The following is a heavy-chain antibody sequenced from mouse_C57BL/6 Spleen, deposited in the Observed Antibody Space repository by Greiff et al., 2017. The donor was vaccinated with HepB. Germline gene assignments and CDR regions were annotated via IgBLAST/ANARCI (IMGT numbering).Heavy chain of an antibody. D-gene: IGHD2-5*01. CDR3: TSNSAWFAY. CDR1: GFTFSNYW. Sequence: EVNVVESGGGLVQPGGSMKLSCVASGFTFSNYWMNWVRQSPEKGLEWVAQIRLKSDNYATHYAESVKGRFTISRDDSKSSVYLQMNNLRAEDTGIYYCTSNSAWFAYWGQGTLVTVSA. CDR2: IRLKSDNYAT. J-gene: IGHJ3*01. V-gene: IGHV6-3*01.